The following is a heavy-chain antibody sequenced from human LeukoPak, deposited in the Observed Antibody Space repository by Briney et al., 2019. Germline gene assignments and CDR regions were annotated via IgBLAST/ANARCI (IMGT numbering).Heavy chain of an antibody. CDR3: AKAPLNEHAFDI. J-gene: IGHJ3*02. V-gene: IGHV3-30*18. CDR2: ISYDGSNK. Sequence: PGGSLRLSCAASGFTFSTSWMSWARQAPGKGLEWVAVISYDGSNKYYADSVKGRFTISRDNSKNTLYLQMNSLRAEDTAVYYCAKAPLNEHAFDIWGQGTMVTVSS. CDR1: GFTFSTSW. D-gene: IGHD1-1*01.